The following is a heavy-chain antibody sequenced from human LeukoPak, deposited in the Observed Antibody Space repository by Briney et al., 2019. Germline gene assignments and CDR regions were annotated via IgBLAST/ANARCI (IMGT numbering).Heavy chain of an antibody. CDR3: ASTRAVTKGLGGFDP. V-gene: IGHV4-59*12. D-gene: IGHD4-17*01. CDR2: IYYSGST. CDR1: GGSISSYY. J-gene: IGHJ5*02. Sequence: SETLSLTCTVSGGSISSYYWSWIRQPPGKGLEWIGYIYYSGSTNYNPSLKSRVTISVDTSKNQFSLKLSSVTAADTAVYYCASTRAVTKGLGGFDPWGQGTLVTVSS.